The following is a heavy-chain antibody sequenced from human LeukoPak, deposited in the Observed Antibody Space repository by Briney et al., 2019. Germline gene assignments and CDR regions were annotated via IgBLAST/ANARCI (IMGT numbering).Heavy chain of an antibody. Sequence: SGALSLTCAVSGGSISSSNWWSWVRQPPGNGLEWIGRIYHSGSTNYNPSLKSRVTISVDKSKNQYCLKLSSVTAADTAVYHCGRVETEGYYFDYWGQGTLVTVSS. CDR1: GGSISSSNW. V-gene: IGHV4-4*02. CDR2: IYHSGST. D-gene: IGHD1-1*01. J-gene: IGHJ4*02. CDR3: GRVETEGYYFDY.